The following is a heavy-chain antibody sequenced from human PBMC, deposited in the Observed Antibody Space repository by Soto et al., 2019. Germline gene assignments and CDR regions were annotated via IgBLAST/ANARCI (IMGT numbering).Heavy chain of an antibody. CDR1: GYTFTGYY. CDR2: INPNSGGT. V-gene: IGHV1-2*04. J-gene: IGHJ6*02. D-gene: IGHD6-6*01. CDR3: ARGGSSSPGYYYYYYGMDV. Sequence: ASVKVSCKAYGYTFTGYYMHWVRQAPGQGLEWMGWINPNSGGTNYAQKFQGWVTMTRDTSISTAYMELSRLRSDDTAVYYCARGGSSSPGYYYYYYGMDVWGQGTTVTVSS.